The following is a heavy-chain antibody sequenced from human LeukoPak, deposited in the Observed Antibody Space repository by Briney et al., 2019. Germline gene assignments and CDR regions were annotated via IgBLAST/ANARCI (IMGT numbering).Heavy chain of an antibody. CDR2: IYYSGST. Sequence: SETLSLTCTVSGGSISSYYWSWIRQPPGKGLEWIGYIYYSGSTNYNPSLKSRVTVSVDTSKNQFSLKLSSVTAADTAVYYCAKGSTIDYYLDYWGQGTLVTVSS. CDR1: GGSISSYY. J-gene: IGHJ4*02. CDR3: AKGSTIDYYLDY. D-gene: IGHD3-3*01. V-gene: IGHV4-59*01.